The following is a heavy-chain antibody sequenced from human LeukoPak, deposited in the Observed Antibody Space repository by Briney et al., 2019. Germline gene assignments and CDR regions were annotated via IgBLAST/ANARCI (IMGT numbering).Heavy chain of an antibody. J-gene: IGHJ4*02. V-gene: IGHV3-21*01. CDR1: GFTFSTYN. D-gene: IGHD1-1*01. CDR3: GRDEGNAFDY. CDR2: ISSGGSYI. Sequence: GGSLRLSCGASGFTFSTYNMNWVRQAPGKGPEWVSSISSGGSYIYYADSVKDRFTISRDNAKKSLYLQMNSLRAEDTAGYYCGRDEGNAFDYGGQGTLVTVSS.